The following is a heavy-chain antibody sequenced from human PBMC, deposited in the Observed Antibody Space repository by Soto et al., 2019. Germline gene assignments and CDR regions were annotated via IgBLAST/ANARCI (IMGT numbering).Heavy chain of an antibody. D-gene: IGHD3-22*01. J-gene: IGHJ4*02. CDR1: GGTFSSYA. Sequence: SVKVSCKASGGTFSSYAISWVRQAPGQGLEWMGGIIPIFGTANYAQKFQGRVTITADKSTSTAYMELSSLRSEDTAVYYCARVFDSLPVSGYYSYWGQGTLVTVSS. V-gene: IGHV1-69*06. CDR3: ARVFDSLPVSGYYSY. CDR2: IIPIFGTA.